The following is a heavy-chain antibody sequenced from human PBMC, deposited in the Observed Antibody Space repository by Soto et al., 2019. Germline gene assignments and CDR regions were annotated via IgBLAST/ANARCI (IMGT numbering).Heavy chain of an antibody. D-gene: IGHD3-10*01. CDR2: IYYSGST. Sequence: SETLSLTCTVSGGSISCSSYYWRWIRQPPGKGLECIGHIYYSGSTNYNPSLKSRLTISVDTSKNQFSLKLSSVTAADPAVYYCARRYGSAFDIWGQGTMVTVSS. J-gene: IGHJ3*02. V-gene: IGHV4-61*01. CDR3: ARRYGSAFDI. CDR1: GGSISCSSYY.